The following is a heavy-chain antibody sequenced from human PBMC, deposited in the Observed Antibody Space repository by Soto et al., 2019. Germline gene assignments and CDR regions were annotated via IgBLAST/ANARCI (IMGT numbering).Heavy chain of an antibody. CDR1: GYTFTSYD. D-gene: IGHD3-3*01. V-gene: IGHV1-8*01. CDR2: MNPNSGNT. CDR3: ARGSVSSITIFGVVIIPVNAFDI. Sequence: GASVKVSCKASGYTFTSYDINWVRQATGQGLEWMGWMNPNSGNTGYAQKFQGRVTMTRNTSISTAYMELSSLRSEDTAVYYCARGSVSSITIFGVVIIPVNAFDIWGQGTMVTVSS. J-gene: IGHJ3*02.